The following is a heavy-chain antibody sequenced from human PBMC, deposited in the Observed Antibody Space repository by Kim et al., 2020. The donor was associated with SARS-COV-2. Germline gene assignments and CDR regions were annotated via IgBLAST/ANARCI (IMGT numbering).Heavy chain of an antibody. CDR2: ISSSGAGT. CDR1: GFTFSTYA. CDR3: MREGAAAGTTNVKYFHY. D-gene: IGHD6-13*01. J-gene: IGHJ4*01. V-gene: IGHV3-23*01. Sequence: GGSLRLSCAASGFTFSTYAMRWVRQTPGKRLEWVSTISSSGAGTYYADSVKGRFTISRDNSKNTVHMQMNSLRAEDTAAYYSMREGAAAGTTNVKYFHYW.